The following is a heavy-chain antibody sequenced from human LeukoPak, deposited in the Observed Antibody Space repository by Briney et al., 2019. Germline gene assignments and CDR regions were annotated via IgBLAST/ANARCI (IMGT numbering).Heavy chain of an antibody. D-gene: IGHD3-22*01. CDR1: GGSISSYY. J-gene: IGHJ4*02. V-gene: IGHV4-59*12. Sequence: SETLSLTCTVSGGSISSYYWSWIRQPPGKGLEWIGYIYYSGSTNYNPSLKSRVTISVDTSKNQFSLKLSSVTAADTAVYYCAREGDREYYYDSSGYYYFDYWGQGTLVTVSS. CDR3: AREGDREYYYDSSGYYYFDY. CDR2: IYYSGST.